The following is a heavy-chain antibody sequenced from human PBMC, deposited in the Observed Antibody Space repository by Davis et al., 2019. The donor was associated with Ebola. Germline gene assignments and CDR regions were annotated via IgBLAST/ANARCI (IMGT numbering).Heavy chain of an antibody. J-gene: IGHJ4*02. D-gene: IGHD1-26*01. CDR3: ARDQGVGASRIDH. CDR1: GYTFNIYY. V-gene: IGHV1-46*02. CDR2: INPSGGTT. Sequence: AASVKVSCKASGYTFNIYYMYWVRQAPGQGLEWMGIINPSGGTTSYAQKFQGRVTMTRDTSTSTVYMELISLRSEDTAVYYCARDQGVGASRIDHWGQGSLVIVSS.